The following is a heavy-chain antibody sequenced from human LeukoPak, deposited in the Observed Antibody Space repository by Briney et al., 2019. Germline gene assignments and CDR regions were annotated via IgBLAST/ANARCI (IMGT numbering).Heavy chain of an antibody. J-gene: IGHJ4*02. CDR1: GYTLTELS. V-gene: IGHV1-24*01. CDR3: ATAPAGDFWSGWFDY. Sequence: ASVKVSCKVSGYTLTELSMHWVRQAPGKGLEWMGGFDPEDGETIYAQKFQGRVTMTEDTSTDTAYMELSSLRSEDTAVYYCATAPAGDFWSGWFDYWGQGTLVTVSS. CDR2: FDPEDGET. D-gene: IGHD3-3*01.